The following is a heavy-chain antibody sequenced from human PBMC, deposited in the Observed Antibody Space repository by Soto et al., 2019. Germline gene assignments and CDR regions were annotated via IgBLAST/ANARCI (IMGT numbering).Heavy chain of an antibody. CDR2: ISDSGGLT. V-gene: IGHV3-23*01. D-gene: IGHD6-19*01. CDR3: AKVGSGWYGVAFDI. J-gene: IGHJ3*02. Sequence: PGGSLRLSCAASGFAFSSHPMSWVRQAPERGLEWVSGISDSGGLTYNADSVKGRFTISRDNSKSTLYLQMNSLRAEDTALYYCAKVGSGWYGVAFDIWGQGTMVTVSS. CDR1: GFAFSSHP.